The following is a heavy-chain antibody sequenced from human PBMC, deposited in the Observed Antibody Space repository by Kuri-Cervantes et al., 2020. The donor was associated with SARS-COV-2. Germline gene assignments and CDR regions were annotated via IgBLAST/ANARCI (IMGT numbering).Heavy chain of an antibody. V-gene: IGHV1-69*05. CDR3: ARGTPTALLGLSDLCFDY. Sequence: SVKVSCKASGGTFSSYAISWVRQAPGQGLEWMGGIIPIFGTANYAQKFQGRVTITTDESTSTAYMELSSLRSEVTAVYYCARGTPTALLGLSDLCFDYWGQGTLVTVSS. D-gene: IGHD2-15*01. CDR2: IIPIFGTA. J-gene: IGHJ4*02. CDR1: GGTFSSYA.